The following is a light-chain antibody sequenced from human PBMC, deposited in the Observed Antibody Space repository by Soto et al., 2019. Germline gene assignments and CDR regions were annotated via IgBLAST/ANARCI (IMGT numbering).Light chain of an antibody. CDR1: SSDVGAYNY. Sequence: QAVVTQPRSVSGSPGQSVTISCTGTSSDVGAYNYVSWYQQHPGRAPSVIIYEVSERPSGVPDRFSGSKSGNTASLTISGLRAEDEADYYCCSHAGSSTWVFGGGTQLTVL. CDR2: EVS. J-gene: IGLJ7*01. V-gene: IGLV2-11*01. CDR3: CSHAGSSTWV.